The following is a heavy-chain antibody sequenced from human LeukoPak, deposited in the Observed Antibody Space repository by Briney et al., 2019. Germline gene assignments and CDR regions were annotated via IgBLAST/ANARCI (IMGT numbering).Heavy chain of an antibody. J-gene: IGHJ3*02. D-gene: IGHD3-9*01. CDR3: ARVGHYDILTGHAFDI. CDR2: ISSSSSYI. Sequence: PGESLRLSCAASGFTFSSYSMNWVRQAPGKGLEWVSSISSSSSYIYYADSVKGRFTISRDNAKNSLYLQMNSLRAEDTAVYYCARVGHYDILTGHAFDIWGQGTMVTVSS. V-gene: IGHV3-21*01. CDR1: GFTFSSYS.